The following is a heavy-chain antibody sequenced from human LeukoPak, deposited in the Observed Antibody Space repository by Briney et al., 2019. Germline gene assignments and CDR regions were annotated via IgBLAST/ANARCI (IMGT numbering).Heavy chain of an antibody. V-gene: IGHV3-66*01. Sequence: GGSLRLSCAASGFTVSSNYMSWVRQAPGKGLEWVSVIYSGGSTYYADSVKGRFTISRDNSKNTLYLQMNSLRAEDTAVYYCASTFYGDSPPYWGQGTLVTVPS. CDR2: IYSGGST. CDR1: GFTVSSNY. D-gene: IGHD4-17*01. J-gene: IGHJ4*02. CDR3: ASTFYGDSPPY.